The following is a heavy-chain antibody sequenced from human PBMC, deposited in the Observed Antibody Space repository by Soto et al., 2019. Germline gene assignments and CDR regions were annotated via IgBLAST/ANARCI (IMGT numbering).Heavy chain of an antibody. D-gene: IGHD6-13*01. CDR3: AKDAIMVSSSFNYFDF. Sequence: PGGSLRLSCVVSGFIPSSYAMSWVRQAPGKGLEWVSGISGSGGATPYADSVKGRFTISRDNSKNTLYLQMNSLSAEDTAIYYCAKDAIMVSSSFNYFDFWGQGALVTVSS. V-gene: IGHV3-23*01. CDR1: GFIPSSYA. J-gene: IGHJ4*02. CDR2: ISGSGGAT.